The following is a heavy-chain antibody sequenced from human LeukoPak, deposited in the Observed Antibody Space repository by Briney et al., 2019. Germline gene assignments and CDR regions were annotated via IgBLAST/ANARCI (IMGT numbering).Heavy chain of an antibody. V-gene: IGHV3-21*04. CDR3: AKDRRRWFGETIDY. CDR1: GFTFSSYS. Sequence: PGGSLRLSCAASGFTFSSYSMNWVRQAPGKGLEWVSSISSSSSYIYYADSVKGRFTISRDNSKNTLYLQMNSLRAEDTAVYYCAKDRRRWFGETIDYWGQGTLVTVSS. CDR2: ISSSSSYI. D-gene: IGHD3-10*01. J-gene: IGHJ4*02.